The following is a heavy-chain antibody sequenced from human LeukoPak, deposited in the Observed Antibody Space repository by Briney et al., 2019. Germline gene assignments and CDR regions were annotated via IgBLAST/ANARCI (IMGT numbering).Heavy chain of an antibody. D-gene: IGHD3-22*01. Sequence: GGSLRLSCAASGFTFSDYYMSWIRQAPGKGLEWVSYISSSGSTIYYADSVKGRFTISRDNAKNSLYLQMNSLRAEDTAVYYCAKDRGIAFVYDSSEPIDYWGQGTLVTVSS. CDR3: AKDRGIAFVYDSSEPIDY. CDR2: ISSSGSTI. V-gene: IGHV3-11*01. CDR1: GFTFSDYY. J-gene: IGHJ4*02.